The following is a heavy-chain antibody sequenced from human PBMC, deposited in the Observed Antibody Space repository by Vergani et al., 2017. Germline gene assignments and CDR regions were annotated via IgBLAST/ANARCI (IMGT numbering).Heavy chain of an antibody. J-gene: IGHJ3*02. CDR3: ARTRDGYNYGAFDI. Sequence: QVQLQESGPGLVKASQTLSLTCSVSGAYVGSGGYYWSWIRQPPGKGLEWIGYIYYSGSTYYNPSLKSRVTISVDTSKNQFSLKLSSVTAADTAVYYCARTRDGYNYGAFDIWGQGTMVTVSS. CDR2: IYYSGST. CDR1: GAYVGSGGYY. V-gene: IGHV4-30-4*08. D-gene: IGHD5-24*01.